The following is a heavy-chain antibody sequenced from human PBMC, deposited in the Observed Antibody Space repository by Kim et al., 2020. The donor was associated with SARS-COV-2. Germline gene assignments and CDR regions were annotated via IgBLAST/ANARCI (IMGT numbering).Heavy chain of an antibody. Sequence: GGSLRLSCAASGFTVSSNYMNWVRQAPGKGLEWVSVIYSGGTTYYADSVEGRFTISRDNSRNTLYLEMNSLRAEDSAVYYCASMTGDGRDYWGQGTLVTV. J-gene: IGHJ4*02. V-gene: IGHV3-66*01. CDR2: IYSGGTT. D-gene: IGHD7-27*01. CDR1: GFTVSSNY. CDR3: ASMTGDGRDY.